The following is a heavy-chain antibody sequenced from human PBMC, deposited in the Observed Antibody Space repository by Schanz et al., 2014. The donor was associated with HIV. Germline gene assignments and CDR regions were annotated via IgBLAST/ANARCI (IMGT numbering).Heavy chain of an antibody. V-gene: IGHV3-30*03. J-gene: IGHJ4*02. D-gene: IGHD5-12*01. Sequence: QVQLVESGGGVVQPGRSLILSCAASRFSFRGYGMHWVRQTPGKGLEWVAVISYDGSNKYYVDSVKGRFTISRDNAKNSLYLQMNSLRAEDTAVYYCARVPRWLQPHFDYWGQGILVTVSS. CDR2: ISYDGSNK. CDR1: RFSFRGYG. CDR3: ARVPRWLQPHFDY.